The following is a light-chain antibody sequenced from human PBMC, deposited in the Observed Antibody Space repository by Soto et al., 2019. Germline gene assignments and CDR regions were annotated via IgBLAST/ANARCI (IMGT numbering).Light chain of an antibody. J-gene: IGKJ1*01. CDR3: QHYYGFSRT. V-gene: IGKV1-5*02. CDR1: QGIVRW. CDR2: DAS. Sequence: IHMTQSPSTLSASVGHSVAIICRASQGIVRWLAWYQQKPGKAPTLLIYDASSLESGVPSRFSGSGAGTEFTLTISSLQPDDFATYYCQHYYGFSRTFGQGTKVDIK.